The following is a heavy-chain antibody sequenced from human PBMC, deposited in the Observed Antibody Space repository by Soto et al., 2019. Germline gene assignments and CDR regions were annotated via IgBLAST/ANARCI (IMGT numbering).Heavy chain of an antibody. V-gene: IGHV3-30*18. CDR3: AKDRDFWSGYPDY. D-gene: IGHD3-3*01. Sequence: QVQLVESGGGVVQPGRSLRLSCAASGFTFSSYGMHWVRQAPGKGLEWVAVISYDGSNKYYADSVKGRFTISRDNSKNTLYLQMNSLRAEDTAVYYCAKDRDFWSGYPDYWGQGTLVTVSS. CDR1: GFTFSSYG. J-gene: IGHJ4*02. CDR2: ISYDGSNK.